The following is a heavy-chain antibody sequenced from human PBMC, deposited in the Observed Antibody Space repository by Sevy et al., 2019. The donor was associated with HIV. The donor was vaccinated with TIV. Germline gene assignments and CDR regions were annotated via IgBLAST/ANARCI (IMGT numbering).Heavy chain of an antibody. D-gene: IGHD2-15*01. Sequence: ASVKVSCKASGYTFTSYGISWVRQAPGQGLEWMGWISAYNGNTNYAQKLQGRVTMTTDTSTSTAYMELRSLGSDDTAVYYCARDGGYCSGGSCYDWFDPWGQRTLVTVSS. V-gene: IGHV1-18*01. CDR1: GYTFTSYG. CDR2: ISAYNGNT. J-gene: IGHJ5*02. CDR3: ARDGGYCSGGSCYDWFDP.